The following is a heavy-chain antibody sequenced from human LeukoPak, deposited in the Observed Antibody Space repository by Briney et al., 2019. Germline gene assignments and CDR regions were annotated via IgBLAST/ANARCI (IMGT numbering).Heavy chain of an antibody. CDR3: ARDRPATVVTQDY. V-gene: IGHV1-69*05. Sequence: SVKVSCKASGGTFSSYAISWVRQAPGQGLEWMGGIIPIFGTANYAQKLQGRVTMTTDTSTSTAYMELRSLRSDDTAVYYCARDRPATVVTQDYWGQGTLVTVSS. CDR2: IIPIFGTA. D-gene: IGHD4-23*01. J-gene: IGHJ4*02. CDR1: GGTFSSYA.